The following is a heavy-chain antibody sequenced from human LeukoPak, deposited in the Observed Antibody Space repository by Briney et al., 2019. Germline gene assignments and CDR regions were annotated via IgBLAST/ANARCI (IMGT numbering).Heavy chain of an antibody. CDR2: ISSSSTI. CDR3: ARGPYYDFWSGYPHNWFDP. J-gene: IGHJ5*02. V-gene: IGHV3-48*01. CDR1: GFTFSSYS. D-gene: IGHD3-3*01. Sequence: GGSLRLSCAASGFTFSSYSMNWVRQAPGKGLEWVSYISSSSTIYYADSVKGRFTISRDNAKNSLYLQMNSLRAEDTAVYYCARGPYYDFWSGYPHNWFDPWGQGTLVTVSS.